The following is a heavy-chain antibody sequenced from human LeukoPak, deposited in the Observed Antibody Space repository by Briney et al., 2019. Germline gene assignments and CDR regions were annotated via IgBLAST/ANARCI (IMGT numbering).Heavy chain of an antibody. J-gene: IGHJ4*02. V-gene: IGHV4-39*07. D-gene: IGHD3-22*01. Sequence: SETLSLTCTVSGGSLSSSDYYWGWIRQPPGKGLEWIGRLYYRGSTYYNPSLKSRVTISVDTSKNQFSLKLSSVTAADTAVYYCAIGSSGYRAFDYWGQGTLVTVSS. CDR1: GGSLSSSDYY. CDR3: AIGSSGYRAFDY. CDR2: LYYRGST.